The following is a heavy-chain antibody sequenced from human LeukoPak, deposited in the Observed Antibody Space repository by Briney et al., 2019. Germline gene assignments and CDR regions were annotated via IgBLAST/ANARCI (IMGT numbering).Heavy chain of an antibody. Sequence: GASVKVSCKASGYTFTGYYMHWVRQAPGQGLEWMGWINPNSGGTNYAQKFQGRVTMTRDTSISTAYMELSRLRSDDTAVYYCALAIAVAGTSCPDYWGQGTLVTVSS. D-gene: IGHD6-19*01. V-gene: IGHV1-2*02. CDR2: INPNSGGT. CDR3: ALAIAVAGTSCPDY. J-gene: IGHJ4*02. CDR1: GYTFTGYY.